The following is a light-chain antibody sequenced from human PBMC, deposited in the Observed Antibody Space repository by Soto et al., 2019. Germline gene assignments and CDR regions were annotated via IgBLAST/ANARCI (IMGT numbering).Light chain of an antibody. CDR2: EGS. V-gene: IGLV2-23*01. CDR1: SSDVGSSNL. Sequence: QSALTQPASVSGSPGQSITISCTGTSSDVGSSNLVSWYQQHPGKAPKVMIYEGSKRPSGVSNRFSGSKSGNTASLTISGLQAEDEADYYCCSFATSSTYAFGTGTKVTVL. CDR3: CSFATSSTYA. J-gene: IGLJ1*01.